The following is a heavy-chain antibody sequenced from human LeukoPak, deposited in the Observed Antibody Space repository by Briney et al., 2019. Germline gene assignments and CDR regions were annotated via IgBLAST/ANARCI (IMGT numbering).Heavy chain of an antibody. CDR1: GFTFSSYA. Sequence: PGGSLRLSCAASGFTFSSYAMSWVRQAPGKGLEWVSAISGSGGSTYYADSVKGRFTISRDNSKNTLYLQMNSLRAEDTAVYYWAKDRGGGGYYGSGSSPADYWGQGTLVTVSS. CDR2: ISGSGGST. V-gene: IGHV3-23*01. D-gene: IGHD3-10*01. J-gene: IGHJ4*02. CDR3: AKDRGGGGYYGSGSSPADY.